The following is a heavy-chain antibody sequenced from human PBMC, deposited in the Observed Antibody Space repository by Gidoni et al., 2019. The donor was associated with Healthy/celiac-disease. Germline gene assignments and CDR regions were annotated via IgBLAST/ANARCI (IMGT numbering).Heavy chain of an antibody. J-gene: IGHJ6*02. V-gene: IGHV3-33*08. CDR1: GFPFSSYG. Sequence: QVQLVESGGGVVQPGRSLRLSCAASGFPFSSYGMHWVRQAPGKGLEWVAVIWYDGSNKYYADSVKGRFTISRDNSKNTLYLQMNSLRAEDTAVYYCARDMTLYYYGMDVWGQGTTVTVSS. D-gene: IGHD2-21*02. CDR2: IWYDGSNK. CDR3: ARDMTLYYYGMDV.